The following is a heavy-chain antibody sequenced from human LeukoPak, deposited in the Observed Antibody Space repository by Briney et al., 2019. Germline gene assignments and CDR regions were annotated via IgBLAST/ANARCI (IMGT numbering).Heavy chain of an antibody. CDR1: GFTFSSYA. J-gene: IGHJ4*02. CDR3: AKDYGSKQLVFLDS. V-gene: IGHV3-23*01. CDR2: ISDNGGTT. D-gene: IGHD6-13*01. Sequence: GGSLRLSCAASGFTFSSYALSWVRQAPGKGLEWVSAISDNGGTTFYADSVKGRFTITRDNSKNTLYVQMNSLRGEDTAVYYCAKDYGSKQLVFLDSWGQGTLVTVSS.